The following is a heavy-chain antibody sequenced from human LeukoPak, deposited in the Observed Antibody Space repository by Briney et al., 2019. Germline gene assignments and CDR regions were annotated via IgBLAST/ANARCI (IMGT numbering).Heavy chain of an antibody. Sequence: GGSLRLSCAASGFTFSRFAMSWVRQAPGKGLEWVSTICGSSDNTYNADSVKGRFTISRDNSKNTLYLQMSSLRDEDTAIYYCAKGFRSDGTCYSSVDYWGQGTLVTVSS. J-gene: IGHJ4*02. V-gene: IGHV3-23*01. CDR3: AKGFRSDGTCYSSVDY. CDR1: GFTFSRFA. CDR2: ICGSSDNT. D-gene: IGHD2-15*01.